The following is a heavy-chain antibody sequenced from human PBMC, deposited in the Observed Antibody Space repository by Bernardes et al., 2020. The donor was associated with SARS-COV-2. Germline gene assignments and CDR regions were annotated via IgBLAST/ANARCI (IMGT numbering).Heavy chain of an antibody. CDR3: ACGGSCYFDY. CDR1: GFTFSNYS. J-gene: IGHJ4*02. Sequence: GGSLRLSCAASGFTFSNYSMNWVRQAPGKGLEWVSFISSSSSTIYYADSVKGRFTISRDNAKNSLYLQMNSLRDEDTAVYYCACGGSCYFDYWGQGTLVTVSS. D-gene: IGHD2-15*01. V-gene: IGHV3-48*02. CDR2: ISSSSSTI.